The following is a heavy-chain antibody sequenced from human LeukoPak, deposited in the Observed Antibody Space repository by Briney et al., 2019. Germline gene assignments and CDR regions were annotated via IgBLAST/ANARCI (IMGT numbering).Heavy chain of an antibody. CDR3: AKILGSGVWYGFDI. J-gene: IGHJ3*02. CDR1: GGPIGGDY. V-gene: IGHV4-4*09. D-gene: IGHD2-21*01. CDR2: IYTTGRT. Sequence: PSETLSLTCSVSGGPIGGDYWSWIRQPPGKALEWIGYIYTTGRTNYNPSLKSRVTISVDTSKNQFSLKLNSATAADTAVYYCAKILGSGVWYGFDIWGQGTMVTVSS.